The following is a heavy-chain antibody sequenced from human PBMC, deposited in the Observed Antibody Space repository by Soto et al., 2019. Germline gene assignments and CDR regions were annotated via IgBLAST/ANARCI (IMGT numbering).Heavy chain of an antibody. Sequence: PSETLSLTCAVSGGSISSSNWWSWVRQPPGKGLEWIGEIYHSGSTNYNPSLKGRVTMSVDTSKNQFSLKLTSVNTADTAIYYCTRGGDPYKTGHWGQGTLVTVSS. CDR3: TRGGDPYKTGH. J-gene: IGHJ4*02. CDR2: IYHSGST. V-gene: IGHV4-4*02. CDR1: GGSISSSNW. D-gene: IGHD2-21*01.